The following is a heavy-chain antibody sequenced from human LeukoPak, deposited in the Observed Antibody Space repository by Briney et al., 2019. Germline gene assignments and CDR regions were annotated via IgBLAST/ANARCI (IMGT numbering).Heavy chain of an antibody. Sequence: GGSLRLSCAASGFTFSSYGMHWVRQAPGKGLEWVSAISGSGGSTYYADSVKGRFTISRDNSKNTLYLQMNSLRAEDTAVYYCAKKRYRYCSGGSCYFDYWGQGTLVTVSS. J-gene: IGHJ4*02. V-gene: IGHV3-23*01. CDR2: ISGSGGST. CDR1: GFTFSSYG. D-gene: IGHD2-15*01. CDR3: AKKRYRYCSGGSCYFDY.